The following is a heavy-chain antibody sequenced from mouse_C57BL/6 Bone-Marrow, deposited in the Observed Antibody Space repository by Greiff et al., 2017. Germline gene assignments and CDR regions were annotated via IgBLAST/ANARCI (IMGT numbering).Heavy chain of an antibody. Sequence: QVHVKQSGAELARPGASVKLSCKASGYTFTSYGISWVKQRTGQGLEWIGEIYPRSGNTYYNEKFKGKATLTAGKSSSTAYMELRSLTSEDSAVYFCARSDYGAWFAYWGQGTLVTVSA. J-gene: IGHJ3*01. CDR3: ARSDYGAWFAY. CDR1: GYTFTSYG. CDR2: IYPRSGNT. D-gene: IGHD1-1*01. V-gene: IGHV1-81*01.